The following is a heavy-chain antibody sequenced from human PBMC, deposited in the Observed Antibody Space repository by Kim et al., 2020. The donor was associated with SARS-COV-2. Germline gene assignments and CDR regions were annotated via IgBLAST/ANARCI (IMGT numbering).Heavy chain of an antibody. V-gene: IGHV3-33*01. CDR1: GFTFSSYG. J-gene: IGHJ6*02. Sequence: GGSLRLSCAASGFTFSSYGMHWVRQAPGKGLEWVAVIRYDGSNKYYADSVKGRFTISRDNSKNTLYLQLNSLRAEDTAVYYCARDTVVPAASFRYYYYGMDVWGQGTTVTVSS. CDR2: IRYDGSNK. CDR3: ARDTVVPAASFRYYYYGMDV. D-gene: IGHD2-2*01.